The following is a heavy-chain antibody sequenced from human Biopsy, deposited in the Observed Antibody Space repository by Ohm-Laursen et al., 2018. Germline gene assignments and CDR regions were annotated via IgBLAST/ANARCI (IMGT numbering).Heavy chain of an antibody. CDR1: GGSISRSSYN. V-gene: IGHV4-39*01. D-gene: IGHD6-19*01. CDR3: AKHGSGWTGDDAFHI. J-gene: IGHJ3*02. CDR2: MYFSGNT. Sequence: SDTLSLTCSVSGGSISRSSYNWGWIRLPPGNGLEWIGSMYFSGNTYYNPSLKSRVNITVDTSKNKFSLKLTSVTAADTAVYYCAKHGSGWTGDDAFHIWGQGTMVTVSS.